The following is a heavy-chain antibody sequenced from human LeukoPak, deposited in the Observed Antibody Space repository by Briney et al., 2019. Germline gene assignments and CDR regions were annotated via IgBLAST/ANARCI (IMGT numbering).Heavy chain of an antibody. V-gene: IGHV3-48*01. CDR3: AKGHHHMDV. CDR1: GFTFSSYS. J-gene: IGHJ6*02. D-gene: IGHD1-14*01. CDR2: ISSSSSTI. Sequence: SGGSLRLSCAASGFTFSSYSMNWVRQAPGKGLEWVSYISSSSSTIYYAGSVKGRFTISRDNAKNSLYLQMNSLRAEDTAVYYCAKGHHHMDVGGQGTTVTVSS.